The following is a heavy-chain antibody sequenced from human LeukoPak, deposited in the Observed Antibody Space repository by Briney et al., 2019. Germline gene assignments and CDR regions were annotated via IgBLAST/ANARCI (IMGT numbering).Heavy chain of an antibody. CDR3: ASLSYYDLSGYFY. CDR1: GYPFIGNY. Sequence: GASVKVSCKASGYPFIGNYIHWVRQAPGQGLEWMGWINPNSGGTQYSQKFQGRVTLTRDTSITTGYMELSGLTSDDTAVYYCASLSYYDLSGYFYWGQGTLVTVSP. V-gene: IGHV1-2*02. D-gene: IGHD3-22*01. CDR2: INPNSGGT. J-gene: IGHJ4*02.